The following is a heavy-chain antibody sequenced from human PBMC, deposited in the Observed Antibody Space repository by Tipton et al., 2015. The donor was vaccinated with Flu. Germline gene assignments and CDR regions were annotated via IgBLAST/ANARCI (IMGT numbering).Heavy chain of an antibody. D-gene: IGHD4-17*01. CDR3: ARYDYGDHSAFDI. V-gene: IGHV4-59*07. J-gene: IGHJ3*02. CDR1: GGSISSYY. Sequence: GLVKPSDTLSLTCTVSGGSISSYYWSWIRQPPGKGLEWIGYIYYSGSTNYNPSLKSRVTISVDTSKNQFSLKLSSVTAADTAVYYCARYDYGDHSAFDIWGQGTMVTVSS. CDR2: IYYSGST.